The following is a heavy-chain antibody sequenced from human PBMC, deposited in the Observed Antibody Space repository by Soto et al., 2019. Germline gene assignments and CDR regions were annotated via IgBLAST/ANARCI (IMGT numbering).Heavy chain of an antibody. CDR3: ASTLALHSSGWYRVFWDYYYGIDV. D-gene: IGHD6-19*01. J-gene: IGHJ6*02. CDR1: GFTFSSYW. CDR2: INSDGSST. V-gene: IGHV3-74*01. Sequence: EVQLVESGGGLVQPGGSLRLSCAASGFTFSSYWMHWVRQAPGKGLVWVSRINSDGSSTSYADSVKGRFTISRDNAKNTLYLQMNSLRAEDTAVYYCASTLALHSSGWYRVFWDYYYGIDVWGQGTTVTVSS.